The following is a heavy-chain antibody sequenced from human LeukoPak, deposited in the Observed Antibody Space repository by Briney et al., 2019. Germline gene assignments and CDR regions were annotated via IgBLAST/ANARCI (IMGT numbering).Heavy chain of an antibody. Sequence: PGGSLRLSCAASGFTVSSNYMSWVRQAPGEGLEGVAVIYSGGRTYYADSVKGRFTISRDKSKNTLYLEMNSLRAEDTAVYYCAKDPYYYDGSGYSTSYHYYYMDVWGKGTTVTVSS. CDR1: GFTVSSNY. CDR2: IYSGGRT. D-gene: IGHD3-22*01. V-gene: IGHV3-53*01. CDR3: AKDPYYYDGSGYSTSYHYYYMDV. J-gene: IGHJ6*03.